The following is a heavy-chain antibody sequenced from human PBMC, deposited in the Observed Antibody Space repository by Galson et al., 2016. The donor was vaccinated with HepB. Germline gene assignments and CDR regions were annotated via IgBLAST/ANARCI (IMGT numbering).Heavy chain of an antibody. CDR3: VREGFRSSITSYLSAWYYYYRTDV. D-gene: IGHD3-10*01. V-gene: IGHV3-11*01. Sequence: SLRLSCAAYGFTFSDYYMNWVRQAPGKSLEWIASISGRGTIVKYADSVKGRFTVSRDNAEKSLFLQMNSLRVEDTAVYYCVREGFRSSITSYLSAWYYYYRTDVWGRGTTVTV. CDR2: ISGRGTIV. CDR1: GFTFSDYY. J-gene: IGHJ6*03.